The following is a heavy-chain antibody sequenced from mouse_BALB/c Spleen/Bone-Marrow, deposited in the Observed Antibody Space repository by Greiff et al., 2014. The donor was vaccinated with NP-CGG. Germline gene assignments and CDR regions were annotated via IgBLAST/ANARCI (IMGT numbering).Heavy chain of an antibody. Sequence: EVQRVESGPGLVKPSQSLSLTCTVTGYSITSDYAWNWIRQFPGNKLEWMGYISYSGSTSYNPSLKSRISITRDTSKNQFFLQLNSVTTEDTATYYCARSYYYGSSPFAYWGQGTLVTVSA. CDR1: GYSITSDYA. J-gene: IGHJ3*01. CDR2: ISYSGST. V-gene: IGHV3-2*02. CDR3: ARSYYYGSSPFAY. D-gene: IGHD1-1*01.